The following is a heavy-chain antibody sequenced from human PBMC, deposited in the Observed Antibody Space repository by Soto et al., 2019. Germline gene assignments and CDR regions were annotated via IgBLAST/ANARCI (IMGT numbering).Heavy chain of an antibody. Sequence: ASVKVSCKASGGTFSSYAISWVRQAPGQGLEWMGGIIPILGIANYAQKFQGRVTITADKSTSTAYMELSSLRSEDTAVYYCARDSGGGTGTLLWFDPWGQGTLVTVSS. J-gene: IGHJ5*02. V-gene: IGHV1-69*10. CDR3: ARDSGGGTGTLLWFDP. CDR1: GGTFSSYA. CDR2: IIPILGIA. D-gene: IGHD1-1*01.